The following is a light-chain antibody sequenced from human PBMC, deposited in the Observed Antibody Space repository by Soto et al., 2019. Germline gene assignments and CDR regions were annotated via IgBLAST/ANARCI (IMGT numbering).Light chain of an antibody. CDR2: AAS. J-gene: IGKJ5*01. Sequence: DIQMTQSPSPLSASVGDRVTITCRASQSVSGWLAWYQQKPGEAPKSLIYAASTLHSGVPSKFSGTGSGTHFTLTISSLQPEDFATYYCQQYITYPITFGQGTRLEI. CDR3: QQYITYPIT. V-gene: IGKV1D-16*01. CDR1: QSVSGW.